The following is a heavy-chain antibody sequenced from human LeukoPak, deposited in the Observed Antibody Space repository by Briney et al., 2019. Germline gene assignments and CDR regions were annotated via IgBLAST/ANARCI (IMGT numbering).Heavy chain of an antibody. D-gene: IGHD6-19*01. J-gene: IGHJ4*02. CDR1: GGSISSYY. V-gene: IGHV4-59*01. Sequence: SETLSLTCSVSGGSISSYYWSWIRQPPGKGLEYIGYIYYSGSTNYNPSLKSRVAISVDTSKDQFSLRLSSVTAADTAVYYCARRSSGWEGNYFDYWGQGALVTVSS. CDR2: IYYSGST. CDR3: ARRSSGWEGNYFDY.